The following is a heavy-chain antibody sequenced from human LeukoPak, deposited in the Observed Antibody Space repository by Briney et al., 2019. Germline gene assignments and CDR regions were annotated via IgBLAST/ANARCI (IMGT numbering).Heavy chain of an antibody. CDR2: ISGSGGST. CDR3: ATGYCTNGVCYEDYYYGMDV. J-gene: IGHJ6*02. V-gene: IGHV3-23*01. Sequence: AGGSLRLSCAASGFTFSSYAMSWVRQAPGKGLEWVSAISGSGGSTYYVDSVKGRFTISRDNSKNTLYLQMNSLRAEDTAVYYCATGYCTNGVCYEDYYYGMDVWGQGTTVTVSS. CDR1: GFTFSSYA. D-gene: IGHD2-8*01.